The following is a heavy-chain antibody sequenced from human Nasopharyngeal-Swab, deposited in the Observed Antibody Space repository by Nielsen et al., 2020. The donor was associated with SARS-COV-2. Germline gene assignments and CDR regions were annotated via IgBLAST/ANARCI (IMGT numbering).Heavy chain of an antibody. CDR2: IIPIFGTA. Sequence: SVKVSCKASGGTFSSYAISWVRQAPGQGLEGMGGIIPIFGTANHAQKFQGRVTITADESTSTAYMELSGLRSEDTAVYYCARANHCSSTSCYAGARMYYYYMDVWGKGTTVTVSS. J-gene: IGHJ6*03. CDR1: GGTFSSYA. V-gene: IGHV1-69*13. D-gene: IGHD2-2*01. CDR3: ARANHCSSTSCYAGARMYYYYMDV.